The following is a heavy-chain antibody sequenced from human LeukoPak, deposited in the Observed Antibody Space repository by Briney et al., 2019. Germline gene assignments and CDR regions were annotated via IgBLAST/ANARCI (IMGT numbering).Heavy chain of an antibody. D-gene: IGHD6-19*01. CDR1: GYTFTGYY. Sequence: ASVKVSCKASGYTFTGYYMHWVRQAPGQGLEWMGWINPNSGGTNYAQKFQGRVTMTRDTSISIAYMELSRLRSDDTAVYYCARARIAVAGRGFSYWGQGTLVTVSS. CDR2: INPNSGGT. CDR3: ARARIAVAGRGFSY. V-gene: IGHV1-2*02. J-gene: IGHJ4*02.